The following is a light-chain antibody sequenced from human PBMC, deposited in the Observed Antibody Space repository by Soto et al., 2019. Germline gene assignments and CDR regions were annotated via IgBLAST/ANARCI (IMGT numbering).Light chain of an antibody. J-gene: IGKJ2*01. CDR2: EAS. Sequence: DIPMTQSPSSLSASVGDRVTITCRASQTINTYLHWYQQKPGKAPKVLILEASSLQSGVPSRFSGSGSGTDFALTVSSLQPEDFATYYCQQTYSVPHTFGQGTKLQI. V-gene: IGKV1-39*01. CDR3: QQTYSVPHT. CDR1: QTINTY.